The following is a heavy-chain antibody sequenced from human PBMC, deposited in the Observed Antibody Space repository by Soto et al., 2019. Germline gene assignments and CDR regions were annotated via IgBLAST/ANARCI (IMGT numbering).Heavy chain of an antibody. Sequence: SGPTLVNPTQTLTLTCTFSGFSLSTSGMCVSWIGQPPGKALEWLALIDWDDDRYYSTSLKTRLTISKDTSKNQVVLTMTNMDPVGAATYYCARSRLDAPSRVRYYFDYWGQGTLVTVST. D-gene: IGHD3-10*01. CDR2: IDWDDDR. J-gene: IGHJ4*02. V-gene: IGHV2-70*01. CDR3: ARSRLDAPSRVRYYFDY. CDR1: GFSLSTSGMC.